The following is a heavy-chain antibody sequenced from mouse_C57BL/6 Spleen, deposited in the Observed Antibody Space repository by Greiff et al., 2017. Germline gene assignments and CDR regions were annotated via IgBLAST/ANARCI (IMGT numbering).Heavy chain of an antibody. CDR2: IYPGDGDT. V-gene: IGHV1-80*01. CDR1: GYAFRSYW. Sequence: VQRVESGAELVKPGASVKISCKASGYAFRSYWMNWVKQRPGKGLEWIGQIYPGDGDTNYNGKFKGKATLTADKSSSTAYMQLSSLTSEDSAVYFCAKGSSSWFAYWGQGTLVTVSA. J-gene: IGHJ3*01. CDR3: AKGSSSWFAY.